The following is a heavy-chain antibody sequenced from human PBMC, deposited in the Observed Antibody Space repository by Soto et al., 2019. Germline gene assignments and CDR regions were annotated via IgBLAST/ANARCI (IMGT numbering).Heavy chain of an antibody. D-gene: IGHD3-10*01. CDR3: ARGDRGGSGSPASYYYSGLDV. Sequence: DVQVLESGGDLVQPGGSLRLSCAASGFTFNSYAMSWVRQAPGKGLEWVSSVSAGGDMTYYSDSVKGRFTISIDNSNNALFLQRNSLRIEDTALYYCARGDRGGSGSPASYYYSGLDVWGQGTTVTVS. CDR2: VSAGGDMT. CDR1: GFTFNSYA. V-gene: IGHV3-23*01. J-gene: IGHJ6*02.